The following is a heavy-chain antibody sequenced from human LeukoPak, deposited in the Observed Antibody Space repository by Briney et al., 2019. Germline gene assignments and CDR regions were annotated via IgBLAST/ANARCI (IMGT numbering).Heavy chain of an antibody. CDR3: ARQGVIGYYYGMDV. CDR1: GGSFSGYY. V-gene: IGHV4-34*01. CDR2: INHSGST. D-gene: IGHD3-16*02. J-gene: IGHJ6*02. Sequence: SETLSLTCAVYGGSFSGYYWSWIRQPPGKGLEWIGEINHSGSTNYNPSLKSRVTISVDTSKNQFSLKLSSVTAADTAVYYCARQGVIGYYYGMDVWGQGTTVTVSS.